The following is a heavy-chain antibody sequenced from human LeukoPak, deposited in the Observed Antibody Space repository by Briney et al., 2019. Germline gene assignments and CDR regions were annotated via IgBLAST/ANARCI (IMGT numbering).Heavy chain of an antibody. J-gene: IGHJ5*02. V-gene: IGHV1-24*01. Sequence: ASVKVSCKVSGYTLTELSMHWVRQAPGKGLEWMGGFNPEDGETIYAQKFQGRVTMTEDTSTDTAYMELSSLRSEDTAVYYCAREGGNIVVVPAAIRFDPXGXGTLVTVSS. CDR3: AREGGNIVVVPAAIRFDP. CDR1: GYTLTELS. CDR2: FNPEDGET. D-gene: IGHD2-2*02.